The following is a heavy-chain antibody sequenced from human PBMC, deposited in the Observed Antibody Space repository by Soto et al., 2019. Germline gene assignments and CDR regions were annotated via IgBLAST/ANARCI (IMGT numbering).Heavy chain of an antibody. D-gene: IGHD4-17*01. Sequence: EVQLVESGGGLVQPGRSLRLSCAASGFTFDDYAMHWVRQAPGKGLEWVSGISWNRDSRGYADSVKGRFTISRDNAKNSLYLQMNSLRAEDTALYYCAKDAPYGDYIDYLGQGTLVTVSS. J-gene: IGHJ4*02. CDR3: AKDAPYGDYIDY. V-gene: IGHV3-9*01. CDR1: GFTFDDYA. CDR2: ISWNRDSR.